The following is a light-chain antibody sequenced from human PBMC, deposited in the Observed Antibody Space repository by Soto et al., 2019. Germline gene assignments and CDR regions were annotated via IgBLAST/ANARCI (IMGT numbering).Light chain of an antibody. Sequence: EIVMTQSPATLSVSPGERATLSCRASQSVSSNLAWYQQKPAQARRLLIYGASTRATGIPARCSGSGSGTEFTLTICGLQSEDFAVYYCQQYNNWPRTFGQGTKVEIK. CDR3: QQYNNWPRT. CDR1: QSVSSN. CDR2: GAS. V-gene: IGKV3-15*01. J-gene: IGKJ1*01.